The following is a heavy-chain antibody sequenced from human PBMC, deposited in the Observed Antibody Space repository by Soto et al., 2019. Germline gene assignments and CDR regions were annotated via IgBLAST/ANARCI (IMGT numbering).Heavy chain of an antibody. V-gene: IGHV3-23*01. Sequence: EVQLLESGGDLVQPGGSLRLSCAASGFTFSKYVMTWVRQAPGKGLEWVSNIDDTGGTTYYAVSVKGRFTISRDNSKNTLYLQMNSLRAEDTAVYYCAKTQWYSFQFGMEFWGLGTTVTVTS. CDR3: AKTQWYSFQFGMEF. CDR1: GFTFSKYV. CDR2: IDDTGGTT. J-gene: IGHJ6*02. D-gene: IGHD2-15*01.